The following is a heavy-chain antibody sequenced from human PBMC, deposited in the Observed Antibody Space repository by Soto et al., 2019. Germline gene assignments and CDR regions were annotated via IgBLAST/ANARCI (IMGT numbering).Heavy chain of an antibody. D-gene: IGHD1-7*01. CDR2: IWYDGSNK. CDR1: GFTFSSYG. V-gene: IGHV3-33*01. J-gene: IGHJ3*02. Sequence: GGSLRLSCAASGFTFSSYGMHWVRQAPGKGLEWVAVIWYDGSNKYYADSVKGRFTISRDNSKNTLYLQMNSLRAEDTAVYYCARALLRNYDAFDIWGQGTMVTVSS. CDR3: ARALLRNYDAFDI.